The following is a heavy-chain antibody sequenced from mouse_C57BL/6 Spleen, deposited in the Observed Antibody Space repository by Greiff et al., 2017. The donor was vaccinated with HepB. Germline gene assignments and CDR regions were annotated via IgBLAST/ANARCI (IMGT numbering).Heavy chain of an antibody. D-gene: IGHD3-2*02. CDR3: ARRSSGYGNYFDY. V-gene: IGHV1-52*01. CDR1: GYTFTSYW. J-gene: IGHJ2*01. CDR2: IDPSDSET. Sequence: QVQLKQPGAELVRPGSSVKLSCKASGYTFTSYWMHWVKQRPIQGLEWIGNIDPSDSETHYNQKFKDKATLTVDKSSSTAYMQLSSLTSEDSAVYYCARRSSGYGNYFDYWGQGTTLTVSS.